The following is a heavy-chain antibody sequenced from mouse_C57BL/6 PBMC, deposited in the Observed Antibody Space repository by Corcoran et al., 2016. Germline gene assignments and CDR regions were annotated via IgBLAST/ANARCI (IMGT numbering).Heavy chain of an antibody. CDR2: INTYSGVP. D-gene: IGHD1-1*01. V-gene: IGHV9-3*01. CDR1: GYTFTTYG. CDR3: ARDGSSSYYFDY. J-gene: IGHJ2*01. Sequence: QIQLVQSGPELKKPGETVKISCKASGYTFTTYGMSWVKQAPGKGLKWMGWINTYSGVPTYADDFKGRFAFSLETSASTAYLQINNLKNEDTATYFCARDGSSSYYFDYWGQGTTLTVSA.